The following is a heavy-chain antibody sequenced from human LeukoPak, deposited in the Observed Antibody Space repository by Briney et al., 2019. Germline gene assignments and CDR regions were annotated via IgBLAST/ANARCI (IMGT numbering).Heavy chain of an antibody. CDR3: ARRSGSYFDY. CDR1: GYSFTNFW. V-gene: IGHV5-51*01. D-gene: IGHD1-26*01. J-gene: IGHJ4*02. CDR2: FHPGDSDT. Sequence: GESLKIYCKGSGYSFTNFWIGWVRQMPGKGLEWMGMFHPGDSDTRYSPSFQGQVTISADKSISTAYLQWNSLKASDTAMYYCARRSGSYFDYWGQGSLVTVSS.